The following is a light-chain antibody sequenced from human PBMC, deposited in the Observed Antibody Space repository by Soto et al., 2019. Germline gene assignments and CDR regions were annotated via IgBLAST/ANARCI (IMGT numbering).Light chain of an antibody. J-gene: IGKJ2*01. V-gene: IGKV3-11*01. CDR2: DAS. CDR3: QQRSNWPPYT. Sequence: EIVLTQSPATLSLSPGERATLSCRASQSVSSYLAWYQQKPGQAPRLLIYDASNRATGIPARFSGSGSGTDFTLTISSLEREDCAVYYCQQRSNWPPYTFGQGTKLEIK. CDR1: QSVSSY.